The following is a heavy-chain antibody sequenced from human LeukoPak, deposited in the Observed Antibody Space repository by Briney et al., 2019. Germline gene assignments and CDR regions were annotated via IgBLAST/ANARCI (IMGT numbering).Heavy chain of an antibody. D-gene: IGHD3-3*01. V-gene: IGHV3-30*04. CDR1: GFTFSSYA. J-gene: IGHJ4*02. Sequence: GGSLRLSCEASGFTFSSYAMHWVRQAPGKGLEWVAVISYDGSNKYYADSVKGRFTISRDNSKNTLYLQMNSLRAEDTAMYYCARDARQDYDFWSGYRIKYYFDYWGQGTLVTVSS. CDR3: ARDARQDYDFWSGYRIKYYFDY. CDR2: ISYDGSNK.